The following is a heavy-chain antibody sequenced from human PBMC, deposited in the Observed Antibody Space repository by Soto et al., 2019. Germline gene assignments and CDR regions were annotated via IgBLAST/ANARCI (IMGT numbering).Heavy chain of an antibody. V-gene: IGHV1-18*01. J-gene: IGHJ4*02. CDR2: ISAYNGNT. CDR3: ASGDYYDIHAY. D-gene: IGHD3-22*01. Sequence: GASVKVSCKASGYTFTSYGISWVRQAPGQGLEWMGWISAYNGNTNYAQKLQGRVTMTTDTSTSTAYVELSSLRSEDTAVYYCASGDYYDIHAYWAQGTLVTVSS. CDR1: GYTFTSYG.